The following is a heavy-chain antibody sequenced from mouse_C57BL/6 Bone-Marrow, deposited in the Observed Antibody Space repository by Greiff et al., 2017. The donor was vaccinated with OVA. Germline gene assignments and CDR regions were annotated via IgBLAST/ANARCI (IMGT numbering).Heavy chain of an antibody. V-gene: IGHV1-5*01. CDR3: TRGRLYYGSSYWFAY. CDR2: IYPGNSDT. D-gene: IGHD1-1*01. J-gene: IGHJ3*01. CDR1: GYTFTSYW. Sequence: EVQLQQSGTVLARPGASVKMSCKTSGYTFTSYWMHWVKPRPGQGLEWIGAIYPGNSDTSYNQKFKGKAKLTAVTSASTAYMELSSLTNEDSAVYYCTRGRLYYGSSYWFAYWGQGTLVTVSA.